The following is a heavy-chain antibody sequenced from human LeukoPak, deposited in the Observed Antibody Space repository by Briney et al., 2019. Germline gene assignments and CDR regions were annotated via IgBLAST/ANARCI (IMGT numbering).Heavy chain of an antibody. CDR1: GFTVSSNY. Sequence: GGSLRLSCAASGFTVSSNYMSWVRQAPGKGLEGVSSISSSSSYIYYADSVKGRFTISRDNAKNSLYLQMNSLRAEDTAVYYCARDGDTMVRGVIITRAAPYGMDVWGQGTTVTVSS. J-gene: IGHJ6*02. CDR2: ISSSSSYI. V-gene: IGHV3-21*01. D-gene: IGHD3-10*01. CDR3: ARDGDTMVRGVIITRAAPYGMDV.